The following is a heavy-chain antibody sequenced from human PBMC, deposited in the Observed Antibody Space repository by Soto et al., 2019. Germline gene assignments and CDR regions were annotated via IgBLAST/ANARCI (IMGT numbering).Heavy chain of an antibody. CDR3: VRESAPSGPNWFDT. J-gene: IGHJ5*02. V-gene: IGHV4-39*07. Sequence: SETLSLTWTVCGGSISSSSYYWGWIRLPPGKGLEWIGRSYYSGSTYYNPSLKSRATISVDTSKNQFSLKLSSVTAADTAVYYCVRESAPSGPNWFDTWGPGTLVTVS. CDR1: GGSISSSSYY. CDR2: SYYSGST. D-gene: IGHD6-13*01.